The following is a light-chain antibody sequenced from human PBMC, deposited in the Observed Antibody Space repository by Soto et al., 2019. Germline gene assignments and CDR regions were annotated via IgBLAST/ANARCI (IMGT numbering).Light chain of an antibody. CDR1: SSDVGGSNY. CDR2: EVS. Sequence: QSVLTQPASVSGSPGQSITISCTGTSSDVGGSNYVSWYQQHPGKAPKLMIYEVSNRPSGVSNRFSGSKSGNTACLTISGLQAEDEADYYCSSYTRSSTHVFGTGTKLTVL. V-gene: IGLV2-14*01. J-gene: IGLJ1*01. CDR3: SSYTRSSTHV.